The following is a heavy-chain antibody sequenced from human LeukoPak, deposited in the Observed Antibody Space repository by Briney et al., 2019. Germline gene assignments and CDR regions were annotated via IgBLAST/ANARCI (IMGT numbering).Heavy chain of an antibody. Sequence: PSGTLSLTCDVSGGSISSGYWWSWVRQSPEKGLEWIGEIHHSGSTNYNPSLKSRATISVDKSKNQFSVMLSPVTAADTAVYYCAKFPVIAAAGTIDYYGMDVWGQGTTVTVSS. J-gene: IGHJ6*02. V-gene: IGHV4-4*02. CDR1: GGSISSGYW. CDR3: AKFPVIAAAGTIDYYGMDV. CDR2: IHHSGST. D-gene: IGHD6-13*01.